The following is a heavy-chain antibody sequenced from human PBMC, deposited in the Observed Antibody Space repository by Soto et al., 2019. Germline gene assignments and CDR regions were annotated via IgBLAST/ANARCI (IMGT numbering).Heavy chain of an antibody. CDR2: ISAYNGNT. J-gene: IGHJ4*02. CDR1: GYTFTSYG. Sequence: ASVKVSCKASGYTFTSYGISWVRQAPGQGLEWMGWISAYNGNTNYAQKLQGRVTMTTDTSTSTAYMELRSLRSDDTAVYYCARDPGVHGYSYGLSPNFDYWGQGTLVTVSS. CDR3: ARDPGVHGYSYGLSPNFDY. D-gene: IGHD5-18*01. V-gene: IGHV1-18*01.